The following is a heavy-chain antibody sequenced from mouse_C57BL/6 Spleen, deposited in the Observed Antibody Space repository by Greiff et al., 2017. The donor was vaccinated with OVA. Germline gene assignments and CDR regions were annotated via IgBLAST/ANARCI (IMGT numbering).Heavy chain of an antibody. CDR1: GYTFTSYW. D-gene: IGHD2-2*01. Sequence: VQLQQPGAELVRPGTSVKLSCKASGYTFTSYWMHWVQQRPGQGLEWIAVIDPCDSYTNYHQKVKGQATLTVDTTSSTAYLQLSSLTSEDSAVYYGASAGYGGGVQAMDYWGQGTSVTVSS. CDR3: ASAGYGGGVQAMDY. V-gene: IGHV1-59*01. CDR2: IDPCDSYT. J-gene: IGHJ4*01.